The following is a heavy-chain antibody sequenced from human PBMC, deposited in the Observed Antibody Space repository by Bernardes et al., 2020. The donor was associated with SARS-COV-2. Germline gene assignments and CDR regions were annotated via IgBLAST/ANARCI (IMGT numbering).Heavy chain of an antibody. CDR1: GFPFSDFA. D-gene: IGHD1-26*01. V-gene: IGHV3-23*01. J-gene: IGHJ5*01. CDR2: ISGSGRTT. CDR3: AKDRSYSGIHNWFDS. Sequence: GGSLRLSCAASGFPFSDFAMSWVRQAPGKGLEWVPGISGSGRTTYYADSVKGRFTISKDTSKNILYLHLKSLTAEDTAVYYCAKDRSYSGIHNWFDSWGQGTLVSVSS.